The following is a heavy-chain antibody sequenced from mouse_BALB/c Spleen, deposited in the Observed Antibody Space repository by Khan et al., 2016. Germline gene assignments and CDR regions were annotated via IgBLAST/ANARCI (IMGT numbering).Heavy chain of an antibody. D-gene: IGHD1-1*01. J-gene: IGHJ1*01. CDR3: AKYRYYYGSSRYFDV. CDR2: INTYSGAS. V-gene: IGHV9-3-1*01. Sequence: QIQLVQSGPELKKPGKTVKISCKASGYTFTNYGMNWVKQAPGKGLKWMGWINTYSGASTYADDFKGRFAFSLETSANTAYLQINNLKNEDTATYLCAKYRYYYGSSRYFDVWGAGTTVNVSS. CDR1: GYTFTNYG.